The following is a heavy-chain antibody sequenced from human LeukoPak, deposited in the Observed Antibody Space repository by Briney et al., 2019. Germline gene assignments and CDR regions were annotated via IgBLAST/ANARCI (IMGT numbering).Heavy chain of an antibody. D-gene: IGHD1-26*01. CDR3: ARGSFPDVGALLFDY. V-gene: IGHV1-69*02. J-gene: IGHJ4*02. Sequence: GASVKVSCKASGGTFSSYTISWVRQAPGQGLEWMGRIIPILGIANHAQKFQGRVTITADKSTSTAYMELSSLGSEDTAVYYCARGSFPDVGALLFDYWGQGTLVTVSS. CDR1: GGTFSSYT. CDR2: IIPILGIA.